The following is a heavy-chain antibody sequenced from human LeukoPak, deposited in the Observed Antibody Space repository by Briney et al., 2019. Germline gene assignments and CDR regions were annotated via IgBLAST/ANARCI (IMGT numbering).Heavy chain of an antibody. J-gene: IGHJ4*02. CDR1: GFTFSSYG. CDR3: AKGRDGYNYWGFDY. D-gene: IGHD5-24*01. Sequence: GGSLRLSCAASGFTFSSYGMSWVRQAPGKGLEWVSAISGSGGSTYYADSVKGRFTISRDNSKNTLYLQMNSLRAEDTAVYYCAKGRDGYNYWGFDYWGQGTLVPVSS. CDR2: ISGSGGST. V-gene: IGHV3-23*01.